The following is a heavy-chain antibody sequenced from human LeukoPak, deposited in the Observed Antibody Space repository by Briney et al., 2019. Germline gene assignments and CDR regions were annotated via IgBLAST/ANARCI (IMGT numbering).Heavy chain of an antibody. CDR1: GFXVSGNY. Sequence: GGSLRLSCVASGFXVSGNYISWVRQAPGKGLEWVSTIYSVSTTYYADSVKGRFTVSGDNSKNTLYLQMNSLRVEDTAVYYCARDGGYSYGYGYDYWGQGTLVTVSS. CDR2: IYSVSTT. V-gene: IGHV3-66*01. J-gene: IGHJ4*02. CDR3: ARDGGYSYGYGYDY. D-gene: IGHD5-18*01.